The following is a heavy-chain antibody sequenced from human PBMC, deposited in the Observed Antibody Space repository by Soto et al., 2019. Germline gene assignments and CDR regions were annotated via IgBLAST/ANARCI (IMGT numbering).Heavy chain of an antibody. Sequence: QMQLVQSGAEVKKPGASVKVSCKASGYTFSSYDITWVRQAAGQGLEWMGWVNPNSGDPDYTQKFQARVTMSRDTSTNTAYMELSSLRSEETAVYYCGRKGFLASFVDLWGQGTLVTVSS. D-gene: IGHD3-16*01. CDR1: GYTFSSYD. CDR2: VNPNSGDP. J-gene: IGHJ5*02. V-gene: IGHV1-8*02. CDR3: GRKGFLASFVDL.